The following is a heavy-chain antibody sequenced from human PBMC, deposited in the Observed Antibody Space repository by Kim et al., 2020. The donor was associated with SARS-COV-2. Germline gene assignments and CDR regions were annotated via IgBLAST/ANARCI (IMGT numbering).Heavy chain of an antibody. Sequence: GGSLRLSCAASGFTFSSYSMNWVRQAPGKGLEWVSSISSSSSYIYYADSVKGRFTISRDNAKNSLYLQMNSLRAEDTAVYYCARDSTYDSSGYLRGYYYYGMDVWGQGTTVTVSS. CDR3: ARDSTYDSSGYLRGYYYYGMDV. CDR2: ISSSSSYI. V-gene: IGHV3-21*04. J-gene: IGHJ6*02. CDR1: GFTFSSYS. D-gene: IGHD3-22*01.